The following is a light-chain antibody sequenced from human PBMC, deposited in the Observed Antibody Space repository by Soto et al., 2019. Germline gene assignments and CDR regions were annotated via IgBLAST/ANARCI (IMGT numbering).Light chain of an antibody. V-gene: IGKV3-15*01. Sequence: EIVMTQSPATLSVSPGERATLSCRASQSVSSNLAWYQQKPGQAPRLLIYAASTRATGIPARFSGSGSGTEFTLTISSLQSEDFAVYSCQQYDNWPPYTFGQGTKLESK. CDR3: QQYDNWPPYT. CDR1: QSVSSN. CDR2: AAS. J-gene: IGKJ2*01.